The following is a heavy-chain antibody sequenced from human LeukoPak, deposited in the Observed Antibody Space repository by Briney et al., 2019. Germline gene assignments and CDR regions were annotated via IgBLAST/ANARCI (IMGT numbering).Heavy chain of an antibody. Sequence: GGSLRLSCAASGFTVSSNYMSWVRQAPGKGLEWVPVIYSGGSTYYADSVKGRFTISRDNSKNTLYLQMNSLRAEDTAVYYCARGITSGHDAFDIWGQGTMVTVSS. CDR2: IYSGGST. V-gene: IGHV3-66*01. CDR3: ARGITSGHDAFDI. CDR1: GFTVSSNY. D-gene: IGHD3-10*01. J-gene: IGHJ3*02.